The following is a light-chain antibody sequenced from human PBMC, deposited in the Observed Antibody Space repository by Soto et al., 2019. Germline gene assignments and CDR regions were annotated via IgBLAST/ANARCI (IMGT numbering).Light chain of an antibody. Sequence: DIQMTQSPSTLSGSVGDRVTITCRASQTISSWVAWYQQKPGKAPKLLIYKASTLKSGVPSRFSGSGSGTEFTLTISSLQPDDFATYYYKHYNSYSEAFGQGTKVELK. CDR3: KHYNSYSEA. CDR1: QTISSW. V-gene: IGKV1-5*03. CDR2: KAS. J-gene: IGKJ1*01.